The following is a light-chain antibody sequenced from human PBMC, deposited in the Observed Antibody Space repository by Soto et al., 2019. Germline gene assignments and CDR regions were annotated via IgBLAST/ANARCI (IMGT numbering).Light chain of an antibody. CDR1: QSVSSSY. V-gene: IGKV3-15*01. J-gene: IGKJ4*01. CDR2: RAS. CDR3: QQYHNWPPGLT. Sequence: EIVLTQSPGTLSLSPGERATLSCRASQSVSSSYLAWYQQKPGQAPRLLIYRASTRATGISGSFSGSGSGTEFTLTITSLQSEDFAVYYCQQYHNWPPGLTFGGGTKVDIK.